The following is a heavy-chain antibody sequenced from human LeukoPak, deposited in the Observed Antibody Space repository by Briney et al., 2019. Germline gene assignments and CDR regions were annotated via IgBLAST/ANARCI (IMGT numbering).Heavy chain of an antibody. CDR3: ARDRRSGYCSSTSCYLYDY. CDR1: GYTFTSYG. V-gene: IGHV1-18*01. J-gene: IGHJ4*02. Sequence: GASVKVSCKASGYTFTSYGISWVRQAPGQGLEWMGWISAYNGNTNYAQKLRGRVTMTTDTSTSTAYMELRSLRSDDTAVYYCARDRRSGYCSSTSCYLYDYWGQGTLVTVSS. CDR2: ISAYNGNT. D-gene: IGHD2-2*01.